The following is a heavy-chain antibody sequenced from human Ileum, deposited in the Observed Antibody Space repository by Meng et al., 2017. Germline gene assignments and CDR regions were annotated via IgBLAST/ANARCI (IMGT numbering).Heavy chain of an antibody. CDR1: GFTVSSNY. CDR2: IYSGGST. Sequence: ESLKISCAASGFTVSSNYMSWVRQAPGKGLEWVSVIYSGGSTYYADSVKGRFTISRDNSKNTLYLQMNSLRAEDTAVYYCARLHLFANWFDPWGQGTLVTVSS. J-gene: IGHJ5*02. V-gene: IGHV3-53*01. CDR3: ARLHLFANWFDP. D-gene: IGHD2-21*01.